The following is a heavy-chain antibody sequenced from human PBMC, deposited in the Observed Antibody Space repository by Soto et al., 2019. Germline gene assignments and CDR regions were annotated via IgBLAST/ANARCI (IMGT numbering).Heavy chain of an antibody. Sequence: GGSLRLSCAASGFTFSSYGMHWVRQAPGKGLEWVAVISYDGSNKYYADSVKGRFTISRDNSKNTLYLQMNSLRAEDTAVYYCAKDLGGIAVAGTPDYHYYGMDVWGQGTTVTVSS. J-gene: IGHJ6*02. CDR1: GFTFSSYG. CDR2: ISYDGSNK. V-gene: IGHV3-30*18. CDR3: AKDLGGIAVAGTPDYHYYGMDV. D-gene: IGHD6-19*01.